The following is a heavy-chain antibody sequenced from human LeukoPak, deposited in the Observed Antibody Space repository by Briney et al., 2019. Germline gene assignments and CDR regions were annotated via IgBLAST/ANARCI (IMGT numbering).Heavy chain of an antibody. D-gene: IGHD6-19*01. CDR3: ARDEPRIAVVY. J-gene: IGHJ4*02. V-gene: IGHV4-61*02. CDR1: GGSISSGSYY. Sequence: SQTLSLTCTVSGGSISSGSYYWSWIRQPAGKGLEWIGRIYTSGSTNYNPSLKSRVTISVDTSKNQFSLKLSSVTAADTAVYYCARDEPRIAVVYWGQGTLVTVSS. CDR2: IYTSGST.